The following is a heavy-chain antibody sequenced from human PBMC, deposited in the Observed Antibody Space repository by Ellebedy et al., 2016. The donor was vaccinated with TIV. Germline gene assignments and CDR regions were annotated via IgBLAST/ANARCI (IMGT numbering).Heavy chain of an antibody. CDR1: GFTFSSYG. V-gene: IGHV3-64D*06. J-gene: IGHJ4*02. CDR3: VKDGLYYDFWSGYFDY. D-gene: IGHD3-3*01. Sequence: GGSLRLXXAASGFTFSSYGMHWVRQAPGKGLEYVSAISSNGGSTYYADSVKGRFTISRDNSKNTLYLQMSSLRAEDTAVYYCVKDGLYYDFWSGYFDYWGQGTLVTVSS. CDR2: ISSNGGST.